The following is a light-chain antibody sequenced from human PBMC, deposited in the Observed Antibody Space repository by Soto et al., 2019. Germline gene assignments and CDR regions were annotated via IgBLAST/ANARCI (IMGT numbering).Light chain of an antibody. CDR3: AAWDDSLNGDV. J-gene: IGLJ1*01. CDR1: SSNIGGNT. Sequence: QSVLTQSPSASGTPGQRVTISCSEGSSNIGGNTVNWYQQLPGTAPKLLIYSNNQRPLGVPDRFSGSKSGTSASLAISGLQSEDEADYYCAAWDDSLNGDVFGTGTKVTVL. CDR2: SNN. V-gene: IGLV1-44*01.